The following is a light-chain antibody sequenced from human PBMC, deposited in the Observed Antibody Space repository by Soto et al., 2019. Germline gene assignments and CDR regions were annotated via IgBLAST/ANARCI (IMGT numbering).Light chain of an antibody. CDR1: QSVSGW. J-gene: IGKJ2*01. CDR3: QQYKNLFT. CDR2: DAS. V-gene: IGKV1-5*01. Sequence: DIQMTQSPSTLSASVGDTVPVSCRASQSVSGWLAWYQQKPGEAPKLLIYDASALPRGVPSRCSGRESETKFTLTISSLQPDDVATYYCQQYKNLFTFGQGTKVDI.